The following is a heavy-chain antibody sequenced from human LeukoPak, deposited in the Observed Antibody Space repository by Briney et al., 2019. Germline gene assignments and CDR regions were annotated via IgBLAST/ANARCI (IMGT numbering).Heavy chain of an antibody. CDR3: ARGIRGSIYYYYGMDV. Sequence: SDTLSLTCAVYGGSFSGYYWSWIRQPPGKGLEWIGEINHSGSTNYNPSLKSRVTISVDTSKNQFSLKLSSVTAADTAVYYCARGIRGSIYYYYGMDVWGQGTTVTVSS. CDR2: INHSGST. D-gene: IGHD3-10*01. V-gene: IGHV4-34*01. J-gene: IGHJ6*02. CDR1: GGSFSGYY.